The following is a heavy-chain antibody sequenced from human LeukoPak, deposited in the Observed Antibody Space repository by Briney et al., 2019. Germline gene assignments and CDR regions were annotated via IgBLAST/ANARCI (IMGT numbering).Heavy chain of an antibody. CDR2: IYHSGST. Sequence: SETLSLTCTVSGGYISSYYWSWIRQPPGKGLEWIGSIYHSGSTYYNPSLKSRVTISVDTSKNQFSLKLSSVTAADTAVYYCARDSYSSGFDIWGQGTMVTVSS. CDR3: ARDSYSSGFDI. V-gene: IGHV4-59*12. CDR1: GGYISSYY. D-gene: IGHD3-22*01. J-gene: IGHJ3*02.